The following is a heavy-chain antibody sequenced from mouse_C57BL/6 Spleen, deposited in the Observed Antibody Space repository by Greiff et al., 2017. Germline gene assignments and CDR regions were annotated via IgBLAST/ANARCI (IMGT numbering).Heavy chain of an antibody. Sequence: QVQLQQPGAELVMPGASVKLSCKASGYTFTSYWMHWVKQRPGQGLEWIGEIDPSDSYTNYNQKFKGKSTLTVDKSSSTAYMQLSSLTSEDSAVYYCARRGSSSFDYWGQGTTLTGSS. CDR1: GYTFTSYW. CDR3: ARRGSSSFDY. J-gene: IGHJ2*01. V-gene: IGHV1-69*01. CDR2: IDPSDSYT. D-gene: IGHD1-1*01.